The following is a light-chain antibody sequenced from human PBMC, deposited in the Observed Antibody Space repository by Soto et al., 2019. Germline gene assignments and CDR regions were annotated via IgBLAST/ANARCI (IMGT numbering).Light chain of an antibody. J-gene: IGLJ3*02. Sequence: QSVLTQPPSASGSPGQSVTISCTGTSSDVGGYDYVSWFQQYPGKVPKLMIYGVSKRPSGVPDRFSGSKSGNTASLTVSGLQAGDEATYYCCSYAGSVRRVFGGGTKVTVL. CDR2: GVS. CDR3: CSYAGSVRRV. V-gene: IGLV2-8*01. CDR1: SSDVGGYDY.